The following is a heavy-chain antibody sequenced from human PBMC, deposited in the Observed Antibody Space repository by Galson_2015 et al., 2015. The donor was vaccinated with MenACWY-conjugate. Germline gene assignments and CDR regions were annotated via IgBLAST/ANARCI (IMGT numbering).Heavy chain of an antibody. V-gene: IGHV3-48*04. CDR2: ISSDSRTI. D-gene: IGHD3-10*01. J-gene: IGHJ4*02. CDR1: GFTFSTYS. Sequence: SLRLSCAASGFTFSTYSMNWVRQAPGKGLEWVSYISSDSRTILYADSVKGRFTISRDNAKNSLYLQVNSLRAEDTADYYCAKFGAWSGFGAVDYWGQGTLVTVSS. CDR3: AKFGAWSGFGAVDY.